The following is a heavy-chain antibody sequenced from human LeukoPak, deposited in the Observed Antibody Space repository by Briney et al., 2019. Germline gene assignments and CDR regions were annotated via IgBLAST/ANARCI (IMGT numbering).Heavy chain of an antibody. CDR2: MNPNSGNT. CDR1: GYTFTSYD. J-gene: IGHJ6*03. Sequence: ASVKVSCKASGYTFTSYDINWVRQATGQGLEWMGWMNPNSGNTAYAQKFQGRVTMTRNTSISTAYMELSSLRSEDTAVYYCARGIRAAAGDYYYYYMDVWGKGTTVTVSS. CDR3: ARGIRAAAGDYYYYYMDV. D-gene: IGHD6-13*01. V-gene: IGHV1-8*01.